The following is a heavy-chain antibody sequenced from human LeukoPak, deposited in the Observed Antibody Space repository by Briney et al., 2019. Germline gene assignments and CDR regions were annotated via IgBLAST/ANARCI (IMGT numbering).Heavy chain of an antibody. CDR1: GGTFSSYA. CDR3: ARAAAAGRRVGFDY. D-gene: IGHD6-13*01. CDR2: ISAYNGNT. J-gene: IGHJ4*02. V-gene: IGHV1-18*01. Sequence: ASVKVSCKASGGTFSSYAISWVRQAPGQGLEWMGWISAYNGNTNYAQKLQGRVTMTTDTSTSTAYMELRSLRSDDTAVYYCARAAAAGRRVGFDYWGQGTLVTVSS.